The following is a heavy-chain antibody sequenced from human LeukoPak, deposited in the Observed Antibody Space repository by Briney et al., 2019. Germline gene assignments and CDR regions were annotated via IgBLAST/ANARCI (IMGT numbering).Heavy chain of an antibody. D-gene: IGHD3-22*01. Sequence: GSLRLSCSASGFTFSSYAMHWVRQAPGKGLEYVSAISSNGGSTYHADSVKGRFTISRDNSKNTLYLQMSSLRAEDTAVYYCVKPRVLDYYDSSGYYGGSYYFDYWGQGTLVTVSS. CDR1: GFTFSSYA. CDR2: ISSNGGST. V-gene: IGHV3-64D*06. J-gene: IGHJ4*02. CDR3: VKPRVLDYYDSSGYYGGSYYFDY.